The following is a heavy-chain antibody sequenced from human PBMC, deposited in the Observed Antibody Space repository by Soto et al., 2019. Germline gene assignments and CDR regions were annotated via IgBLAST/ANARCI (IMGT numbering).Heavy chain of an antibody. V-gene: IGHV3-30-3*01. Sequence: PGGSLRLSCAASGFTFSSYAMHWVRQAPGKGLEWVAAISYDGSNKYYADSVKGRFTISRDNSKNTLYLQMNSLRAEDTAVYYCARSGQQLVYPYYYYGMDVWGQGTTVTVSS. CDR3: ARSGQQLVYPYYYYGMDV. CDR1: GFTFSSYA. D-gene: IGHD6-13*01. CDR2: ISYDGSNK. J-gene: IGHJ6*02.